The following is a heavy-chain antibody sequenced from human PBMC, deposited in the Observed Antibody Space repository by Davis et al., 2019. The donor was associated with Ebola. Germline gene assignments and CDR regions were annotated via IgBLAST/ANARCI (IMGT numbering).Heavy chain of an antibody. CDR1: GGTFSRHA. CDR3: ARFRGNPGYYYYGMDV. J-gene: IGHJ6*02. CDR2: IIPIFGTA. Sequence: AASVKVPRQASGGTFSRHAIRWVRHAPGQGFEWMGGIIPIFGTANYAQKFQGRVTITADESTSTAYMELSSLRSEDTAVYYCARFRGNPGYYYYGMDVWGQGTTVTVSS. V-gene: IGHV1-69*13. D-gene: IGHD1-14*01.